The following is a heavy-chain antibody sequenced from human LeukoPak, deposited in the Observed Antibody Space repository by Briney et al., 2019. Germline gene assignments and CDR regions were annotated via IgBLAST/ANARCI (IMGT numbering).Heavy chain of an antibody. CDR1: GYTFTIYG. CDR3: ARGQGSVSDPLSPWGNYYYYMDV. D-gene: IGHD2-8*01. Sequence: ASVTVSFTASGYTFTIYGISWVRRAPGQGVEWMGWISAYNGNTNSAQKFQGRVTMTRDTSISTAYMELTSLRSDDTAVYFCARGQGSVSDPLSPWGNYYYYMDVWGKGTTVTVFS. V-gene: IGHV1-18*01. J-gene: IGHJ6*03. CDR2: ISAYNGNT.